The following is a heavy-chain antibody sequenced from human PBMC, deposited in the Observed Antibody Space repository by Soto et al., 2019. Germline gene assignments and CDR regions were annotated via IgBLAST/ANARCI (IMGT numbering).Heavy chain of an antibody. J-gene: IGHJ5*02. CDR2: INGGDGDT. D-gene: IGHD6-6*01. V-gene: IGHV1-3*01. Sequence: GASVKVSGKASGYTFTNYAMHWVRQAPGQRLEWMGWINGGDGDTKYSQTFQGRVTLTRVKSARTAYMELSSLRSEDTAVYYCASSYSSSSKNNWFDPWGQGTLVTVSS. CDR1: GYTFTNYA. CDR3: ASSYSSSSKNNWFDP.